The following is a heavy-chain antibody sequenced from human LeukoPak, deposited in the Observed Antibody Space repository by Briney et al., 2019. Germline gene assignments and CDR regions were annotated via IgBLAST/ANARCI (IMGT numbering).Heavy chain of an antibody. J-gene: IGHJ4*02. D-gene: IGHD3-16*02. CDR1: GGSISSSSYY. CDR3: ARSGGDYDYVWGSYRPAKPDY. Sequence: SETLSLTCTVSGGSISSSSYYWGWIRQPPGKGLEWIGSIYYSGSPYYNPSLKSRVTISVDTSKNQFSLKLSSVTAADTAVYYCARSGGDYDYVWGSYRPAKPDYWGQGTLVTVSS. V-gene: IGHV4-39*01. CDR2: IYYSGSP.